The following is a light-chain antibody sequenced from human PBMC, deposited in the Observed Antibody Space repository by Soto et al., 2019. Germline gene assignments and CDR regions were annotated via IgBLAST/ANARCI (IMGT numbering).Light chain of an antibody. Sequence: EVLMTQSPDTLSLSPGERASLSCRASQSVGINLAWYQQKLGQAPSLLIYGASTRATGIPARFSGSGSGTEFTLTINSLQSEDFAIYYCQQYYTWPRTFGQGTKVDIK. CDR3: QQYYTWPRT. CDR2: GAS. J-gene: IGKJ1*01. V-gene: IGKV3-15*01. CDR1: QSVGIN.